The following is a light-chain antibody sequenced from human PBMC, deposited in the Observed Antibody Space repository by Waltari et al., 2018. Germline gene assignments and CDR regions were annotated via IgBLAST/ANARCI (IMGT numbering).Light chain of an antibody. J-gene: IGLJ3*02. V-gene: IGLV2-14*03. CDR1: SSDVGGYNY. CDR3: SSYTSSSTPWV. Sequence: QSALTQPASVPGSPGKSITISCTGTSSDVGGYNYVPWYQQHPGKAPKLMIYDVSNRPSGVSNRFSGSKSGNTASLTISGLQAEDEADYYCSSYTSSSTPWVFGGGTKLTVL. CDR2: DVS.